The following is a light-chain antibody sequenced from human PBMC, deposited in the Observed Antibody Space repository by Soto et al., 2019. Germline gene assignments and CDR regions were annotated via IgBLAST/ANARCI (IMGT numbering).Light chain of an antibody. J-gene: IGLJ3*02. CDR1: SGHSSYI. Sequence: QLVLTQSSSASASLGSSVKLTCTLSSGHSSYIIAWHQQQPGKAPRYLMKLEGSGSYNKGSGIPDHFSGSSSGADRYLTISNLQFEDEDDYYCETWDSNTRVFGGGTKLTVL. CDR3: ETWDSNTRV. V-gene: IGLV4-60*02. CDR2: LEGSGSY.